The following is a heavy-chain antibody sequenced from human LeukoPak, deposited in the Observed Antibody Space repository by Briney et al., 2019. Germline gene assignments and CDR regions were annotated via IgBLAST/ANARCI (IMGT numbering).Heavy chain of an antibody. V-gene: IGHV3-30*02. CDR3: AKDRGYYGSGSIFDY. CDR1: GFTFSSYG. CDR2: IRYDGSNK. J-gene: IGHJ4*02. Sequence: GGSLRLSCAASGFTFSSYGMHWVRQAPGKGLEWVAFIRYDGSNKYYADSVKGRFTTSRDNSKNTLYLQMNSLRAEDTAVYYCAKDRGYYGSGSIFDYWGQGTLVTVSS. D-gene: IGHD3-10*01.